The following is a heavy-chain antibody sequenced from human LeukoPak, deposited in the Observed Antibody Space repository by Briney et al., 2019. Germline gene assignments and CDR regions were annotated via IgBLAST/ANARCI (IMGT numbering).Heavy chain of an antibody. V-gene: IGHV4-39*01. CDR3: ARGWFSTGPADY. CDR2: ISYNGST. J-gene: IGHJ4*02. D-gene: IGHD6-19*01. CDR1: GGSISTNSYY. Sequence: SETLSLTCTVSGGSISTNSYYWGWIRQPPGKGLEWVGSISYNGSTYYNPSLKSRVTISVDTSKNQFSLKLTSVTAADTAVYYCARGWFSTGPADYWGQGTLVTVSS.